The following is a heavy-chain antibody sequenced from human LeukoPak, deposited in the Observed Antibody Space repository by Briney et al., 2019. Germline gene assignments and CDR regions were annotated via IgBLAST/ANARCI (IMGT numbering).Heavy chain of an antibody. CDR3: ARDSEIGPDYSDTSGFDY. D-gene: IGHD3-22*01. V-gene: IGHV4-38-2*02. CDR2: VYQSGST. CDR1: GYSISSDYF. Sequence: PSETLSLTCTVSGYSISSDYFWGWLRQPPGKGLEWIGSVYQSGSTYYNPSLKSRVTISIDTSKDQFSLKLTSVTAADTAVYYCARDSEIGPDYSDTSGFDYWGQGILVTVSS. J-gene: IGHJ4*02.